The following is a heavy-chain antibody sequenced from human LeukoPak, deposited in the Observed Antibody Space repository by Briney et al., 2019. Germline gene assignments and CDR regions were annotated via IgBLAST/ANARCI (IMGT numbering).Heavy chain of an antibody. V-gene: IGHV3-7*01. Sequence: PGGSLRLSCAASGITFSSYGMGWVRQAPVKGLEWVANIKEEGSEESYVDSVKGRFTIYRDNAKKSVYLRMNSLRAEDTAVYYCARELSGDVIDSWGQGTLVTVSS. J-gene: IGHJ5*01. CDR3: ARELSGDVIDS. D-gene: IGHD5-24*01. CDR1: GITFSSYG. CDR2: IKEEGSEE.